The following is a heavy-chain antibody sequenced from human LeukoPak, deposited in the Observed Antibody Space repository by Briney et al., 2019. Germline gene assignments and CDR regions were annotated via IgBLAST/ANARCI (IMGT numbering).Heavy chain of an antibody. Sequence: GGSLRLSCAASGFTFDDYAMHWVRQAPGKGLEWVSGISRNSGSIGYADSVKGRFTISRDNAKNSLYLQMNSLRAEDTALYCCAKSSGIVVVPAAPGGAFDIWGQGTMVTVSS. V-gene: IGHV3-9*01. CDR3: AKSSGIVVVPAAPGGAFDI. CDR1: GFTFDDYA. J-gene: IGHJ3*02. D-gene: IGHD2-2*01. CDR2: ISRNSGSI.